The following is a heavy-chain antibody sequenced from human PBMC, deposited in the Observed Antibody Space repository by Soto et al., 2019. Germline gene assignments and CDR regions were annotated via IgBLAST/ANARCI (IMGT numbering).Heavy chain of an antibody. CDR3: AKGGTTYGDYYYYGMDV. V-gene: IGHV3-9*01. CDR2: ISWNSGSI. D-gene: IGHD4-17*01. CDR1: GFTFDDYA. J-gene: IGHJ6*02. Sequence: AGGSLRLSCAASGFTFDDYAMHWVRQAPGKGLEWVSGISWNSGSIGYADSVKGRFTISRDNAKNSLYLQMNSLRAEDTALYYCAKGGTTYGDYYYYGMDVWGQGTTVTVSS.